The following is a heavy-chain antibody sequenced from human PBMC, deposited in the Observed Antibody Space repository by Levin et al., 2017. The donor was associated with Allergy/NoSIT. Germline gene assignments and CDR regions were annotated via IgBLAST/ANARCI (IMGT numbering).Heavy chain of an antibody. CDR1: GFTFSSFA. J-gene: IGHJ4*02. V-gene: IGHV3-23*01. Sequence: LSLTCAASGFTFSSFAMSWVRQAPGKGLEWVSGVSPSGSNTFYVDSVKGRFTISRDNSKSTLSLQVNRLRAEDTAVYYCARAALNPNGVYPFDYWGQGILVTVSS. CDR3: ARAALNPNGVYPFDY. D-gene: IGHD2-8*01. CDR2: VSPSGSNT.